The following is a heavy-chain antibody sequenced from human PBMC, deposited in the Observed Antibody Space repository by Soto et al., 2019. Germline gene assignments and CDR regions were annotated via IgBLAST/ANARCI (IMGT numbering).Heavy chain of an antibody. CDR1: GFTFSSYS. CDR3: ARDSPLQLPAAPSPAFDI. D-gene: IGHD2-2*01. Sequence: GGSLRLSCAASGFTFSSYSMNWVRQAPGKGLEWVSYISSSSSTIYYADSVKGRFTISRDNAKNSLYLQMNSLRAEDSAVYYCARDSPLQLPAAPSPAFDIWGQGTMVTVSS. V-gene: IGHV3-48*01. CDR2: ISSSSSTI. J-gene: IGHJ3*02.